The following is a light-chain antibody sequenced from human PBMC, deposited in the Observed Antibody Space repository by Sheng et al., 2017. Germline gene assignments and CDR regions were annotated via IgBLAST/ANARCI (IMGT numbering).Light chain of an antibody. CDR2: DTS. CDR1: QSVGNS. CDR3: QQYGSSRWT. Sequence: EIVLTQSPATLSLSPGERVTISCRASQSVGNSLTWYQQTLGQAPRLLIYDTSNRATGIPDRFSGSGSGTDFTLTISRLEPEDFAVYYCQQYGSSRWTFGQGTKVEIK. V-gene: IGKV3-20*01. J-gene: IGKJ1*01.